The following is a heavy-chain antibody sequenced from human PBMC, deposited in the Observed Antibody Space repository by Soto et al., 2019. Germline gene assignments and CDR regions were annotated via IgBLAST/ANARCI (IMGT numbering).Heavy chain of an antibody. CDR1: GGTFSSYA. V-gene: IGHV1-69*13. D-gene: IGHD2-2*02. Sequence: GASVKVSCKASGGTFSSYAISWVRQAPGQGLEWMGGIIPIFGTANYAQKFQGRVTITADESTSTAYIELSSLRSEDTAVYYCAREIELGYCSSTSCYRSFSSVNPWGQGTLVTVSS. CDR2: IIPIFGTA. J-gene: IGHJ5*02. CDR3: AREIELGYCSSTSCYRSFSSVNP.